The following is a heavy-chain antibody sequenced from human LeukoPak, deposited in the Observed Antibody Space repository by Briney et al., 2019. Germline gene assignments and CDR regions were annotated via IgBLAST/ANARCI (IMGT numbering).Heavy chain of an antibody. CDR2: INWNGGST. V-gene: IGHV3-20*04. CDR1: GFTFDDYG. J-gene: IGHJ4*02. CDR3: ARDLGGYSSGWYGFDY. D-gene: IGHD6-19*01. Sequence: GGSLRLSCAASGFTFDDYGMSWVRQAPGKGLEWVSGINWNGGSTGYADSVKGRFTISRDNAKNSLYLQMNSLRAEDTALYYCARDLGGYSSGWYGFDYWGQGTLVTVSS.